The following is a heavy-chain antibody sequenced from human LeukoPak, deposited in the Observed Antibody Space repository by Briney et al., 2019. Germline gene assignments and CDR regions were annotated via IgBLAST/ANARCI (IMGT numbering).Heavy chain of an antibody. CDR2: MHYGGSP. Sequence: SETLSLTCTVSGGSISSGGYIWTWIRQPPGKGLEWIGRMHYGGSPSYNPSLQSRVTISADTSKNQFSLNLYSVTAADTAVYYCTRGLPTDKIDYWGQGTLVTVSS. CDR1: GGSISSGGYI. V-gene: IGHV4-30-4*01. D-gene: IGHD4-17*01. J-gene: IGHJ4*02. CDR3: TRGLPTDKIDY.